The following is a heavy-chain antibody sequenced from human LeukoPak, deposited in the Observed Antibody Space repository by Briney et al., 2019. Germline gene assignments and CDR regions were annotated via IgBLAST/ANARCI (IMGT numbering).Heavy chain of an antibody. J-gene: IGHJ4*02. CDR1: GYIFTNYA. V-gene: IGHV7-4-1*02. CDR2: INTNTGNP. D-gene: IGHD6-19*01. Sequence: ASVKVSCKASGYIFTNYAISWVRQAPGQGLEWMGWINTNTGNPTYAQGFTGRFVFSLDTSVSTAYLQISSLKAEDTAVYYCARDLGFGSGWYSDYWGQGTLVTVSS. CDR3: ARDLGFGSGWYSDY.